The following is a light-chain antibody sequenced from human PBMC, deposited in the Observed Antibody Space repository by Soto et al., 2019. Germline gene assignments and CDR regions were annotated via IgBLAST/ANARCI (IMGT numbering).Light chain of an antibody. CDR1: KNDIGVYDF. V-gene: IGLV2-8*01. CDR2: EVV. CDR3: QSYDSSLSVRV. J-gene: IGLJ1*01. Sequence: QSALTQPPSASGSPGQSVTISCTGTKNDIGVYDFVSWYQHHPGKAPRLIIYEVVQRPSGVPDRFSGSKSGTSASLAITGLQAEDEADYYCQSYDSSLSVRVFGTGTKVTVL.